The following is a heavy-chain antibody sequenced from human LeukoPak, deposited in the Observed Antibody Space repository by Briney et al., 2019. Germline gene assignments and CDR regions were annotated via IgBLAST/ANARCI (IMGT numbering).Heavy chain of an antibody. D-gene: IGHD3-10*01. CDR1: GYTFTNYA. CDR3: ATEGGGLEFDY. V-gene: IGHV1-3*01. Sequence: ASVKVSCKASGYTFTNYAMQWVRQAPGQRLEWMGWINAGNGNTKYSQKFQGRVTITRDTSASIAYMKLSSLRSEDTAVYYCATEGGGLEFDYWGQGTLVTVSS. J-gene: IGHJ4*02. CDR2: INAGNGNT.